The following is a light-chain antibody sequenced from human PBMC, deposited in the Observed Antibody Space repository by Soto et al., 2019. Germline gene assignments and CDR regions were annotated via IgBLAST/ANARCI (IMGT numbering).Light chain of an antibody. V-gene: IGLV2-14*01. CDR2: EVN. J-gene: IGLJ3*02. CDR1: NSDVGAYNY. Sequence: QSALTQPASVSGSPGQSITISCTGSNSDVGAYNYVSWYQHHPGKAPKLIIYEVNGRPSGVSHRFSGSKSGNTASLTISGLQADDEADYYCASYTISNTRVFGGGTKLTVL. CDR3: ASYTISNTRV.